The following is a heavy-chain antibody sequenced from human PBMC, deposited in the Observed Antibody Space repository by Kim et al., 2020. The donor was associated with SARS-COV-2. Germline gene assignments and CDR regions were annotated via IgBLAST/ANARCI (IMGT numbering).Heavy chain of an antibody. CDR3: AKDRSLHCSGGSCYALDY. V-gene: IGHV3-33*06. D-gene: IGHD2-15*01. Sequence: KGRFTNPRDNSKNTLYLQMNSLRAEDTAVYYCAKDRSLHCSGGSCYALDYWGPGTLVTVSS. J-gene: IGHJ4*02.